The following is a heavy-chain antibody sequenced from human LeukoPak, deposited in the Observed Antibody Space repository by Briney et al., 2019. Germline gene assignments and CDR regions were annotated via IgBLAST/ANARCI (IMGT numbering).Heavy chain of an antibody. V-gene: IGHV4-39*01. Sequence: PSETLSLTCTVSGGSISSSSYYWGWFRQPPGKGLEWIGSIYYSGSTYYNPSLKSRVTISVDTSKNQFSLKLSSVTAADTAVYYCATTPLYYYGSGSRIPYYFDYWGQGTLVTVSS. CDR3: ATTPLYYYGSGSRIPYYFDY. J-gene: IGHJ4*02. D-gene: IGHD3-10*01. CDR1: GGSISSSSYY. CDR2: IYYSGST.